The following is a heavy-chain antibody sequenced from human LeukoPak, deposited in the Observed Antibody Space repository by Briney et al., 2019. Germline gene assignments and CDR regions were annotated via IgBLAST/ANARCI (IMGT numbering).Heavy chain of an antibody. CDR1: GFTFKTYA. V-gene: IGHV3-23*01. J-gene: IGHJ6*02. CDR2: MSGSGSST. Sequence: GGSLRLSCAASGFTFKTYAMNWVRQVPGKGPEWVSSMSGSGSSTDYADSVKGRFTISRDNSKNTLYLQMNSLRAEDTALYYCAKADTAMHYYYYGMDVWGQGTTVTVSS. D-gene: IGHD5-18*01. CDR3: AKADTAMHYYYYGMDV.